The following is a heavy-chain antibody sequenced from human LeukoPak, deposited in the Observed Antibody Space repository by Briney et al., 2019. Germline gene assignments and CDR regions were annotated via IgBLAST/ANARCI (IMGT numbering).Heavy chain of an antibody. V-gene: IGHV4-59*08. J-gene: IGHJ4*02. D-gene: IGHD6-19*01. CDR1: GGSINYYY. Sequence: TSETLSLTCTVSGGSINYYYWSWIRQPPGKGLEYIGYIYSSGSTNYNPSLKSRVTMSVDTSKNQFSLKLSSVTAADTAVYWCAPSSGWSHYFDQWGQGTLVTVSS. CDR2: IYSSGST. CDR3: APSSGWSHYFDQ.